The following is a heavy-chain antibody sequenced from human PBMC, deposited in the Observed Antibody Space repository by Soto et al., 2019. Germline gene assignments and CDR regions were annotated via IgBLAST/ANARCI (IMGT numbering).Heavy chain of an antibody. CDR2: IYYTGRT. CDR3: ARVRERLLYFDWFYHFVS. CDR1: GGSIGGYY. J-gene: IGHJ4*02. Sequence: QVQLQESGPGLVRPSETLSLTCTVSGGSIGGYYWSWIRQAPGKGLEWIGYIYYTGRTKYNPSLTTRVTSAAATIKTRVSLRLTSVTAADTAVYYCARVRERLLYFDWFYHFVSWGQGTLVTVSS. D-gene: IGHD3-9*01. V-gene: IGHV4-59*12.